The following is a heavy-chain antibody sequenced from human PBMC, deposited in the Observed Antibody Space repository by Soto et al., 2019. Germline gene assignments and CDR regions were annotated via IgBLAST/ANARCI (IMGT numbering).Heavy chain of an antibody. CDR2: IYYSGST. CDR1: GGSISSGGYY. Sequence: PSETLSLTCTVSGGSISSGGYYWSWIRQHPGKGLEWIGYIYYSGSTYYNPSLKSRVTISVDTSKNQFSLKLSSVTAADTAVYYCARCFHFDYARAFDIWGQGTMVTVSS. CDR3: ARCFHFDYARAFDI. V-gene: IGHV4-31*03. J-gene: IGHJ3*02. D-gene: IGHD4-17*01.